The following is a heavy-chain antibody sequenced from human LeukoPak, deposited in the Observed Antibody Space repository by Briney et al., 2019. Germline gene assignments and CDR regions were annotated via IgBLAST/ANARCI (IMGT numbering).Heavy chain of an antibody. Sequence: GGSLRLSCAASGFTFSSYAMSWVRQAPGKGLEWVSAISGSGGSTYYADSVKGRFTISRDNAKNSLYLQMNSLRAEDTAVYYCARDESSGYYSHYWGQGTLVTVSS. CDR1: GFTFSSYA. CDR2: ISGSGGST. CDR3: ARDESSGYYSHY. J-gene: IGHJ4*02. D-gene: IGHD3-22*01. V-gene: IGHV3-23*01.